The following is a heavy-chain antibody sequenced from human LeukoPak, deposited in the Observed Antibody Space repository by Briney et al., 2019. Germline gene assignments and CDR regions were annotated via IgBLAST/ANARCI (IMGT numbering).Heavy chain of an antibody. CDR3: ARGPTATSLYYFAY. D-gene: IGHD4-17*01. CDR2: IYPSGST. J-gene: IGHJ4*02. Sequence: PSETLSLTCTVSGGSISSDYWSWIRQPPGKGLEWIGYIYPSGSTNYNPSLKSRVTISIDTPKNQFSLKLSSVTAADTAVYYCARGPTATSLYYFAYWGQATLVTVPS. V-gene: IGHV4-59*01. CDR1: GGSISSDY.